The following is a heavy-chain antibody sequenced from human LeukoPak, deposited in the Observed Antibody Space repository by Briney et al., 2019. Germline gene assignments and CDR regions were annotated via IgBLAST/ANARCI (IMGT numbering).Heavy chain of an antibody. J-gene: IGHJ3*02. CDR1: GGTFSSYA. CDR2: IIPIFGTA. CDR3: ARDSLYGDYEFCAFDI. Sequence: GSSVKVSCKASGGTFSSYAISWVRQAPGQGLEWMGGIIPIFGTANYAQKFQGRVTITADESTSTAYMELSSLRSEDTAVYYCARDSLYGDYEFCAFDIWGQGTMVTVSS. V-gene: IGHV1-69*01. D-gene: IGHD4-17*01.